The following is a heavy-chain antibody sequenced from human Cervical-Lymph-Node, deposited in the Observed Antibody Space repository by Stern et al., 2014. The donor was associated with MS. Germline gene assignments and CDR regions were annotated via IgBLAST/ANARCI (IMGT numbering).Heavy chain of an antibody. V-gene: IGHV4-4*02. D-gene: IGHD4-11*01. CDR1: GGSISSSNW. CDR2: IHHSGST. J-gene: IGHJ6*02. Sequence: QVQLQESGPGLVKPSGTLSLTCAVSGGSISSSNWRSWVRQPPGKGLEWIGEIHHSGSTNYNPALKRRVPISVDKSKNQFSLKLNSVTAADTAVYYCARGPVSTFYYYGMDVWGQGTTVTVSS. CDR3: ARGPVSTFYYYGMDV.